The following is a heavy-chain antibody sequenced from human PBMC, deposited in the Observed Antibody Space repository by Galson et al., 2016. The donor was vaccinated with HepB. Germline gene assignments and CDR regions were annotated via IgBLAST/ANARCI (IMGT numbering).Heavy chain of an antibody. CDR2: ISSSSSYI. V-gene: IGHV3-21*01. D-gene: IGHD1-7*01. CDR1: GFTFSSYS. CDR3: ARASGYNWNYLMIFNYFDY. Sequence: SLRLSCAASGFTFSSYSMNWVRQAPGKGLEWVSSISSSSSYIYYADSVKGRFTISRDNAKNSLYLQMNSLRAEDTAVYYCARASGYNWNYLMIFNYFDYWDQGTLVTVSS. J-gene: IGHJ4*02.